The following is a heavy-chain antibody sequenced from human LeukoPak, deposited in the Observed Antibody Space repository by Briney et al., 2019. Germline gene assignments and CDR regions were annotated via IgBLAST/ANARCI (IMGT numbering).Heavy chain of an antibody. Sequence: SQTLSLTCAISGDSASSNSAAWNWIRQSPSRGLEWLGRTYYRSKWYNDYAVSVKSRITINPDTSKNQFSLQLNSVTPEDTAVYYCARDIFIAAAGTRAFGIWGQGTMVTVSS. J-gene: IGHJ3*02. V-gene: IGHV6-1*01. CDR2: TYYRSKWYN. CDR3: ARDIFIAAAGTRAFGI. CDR1: GDSASSNSAA. D-gene: IGHD6-13*01.